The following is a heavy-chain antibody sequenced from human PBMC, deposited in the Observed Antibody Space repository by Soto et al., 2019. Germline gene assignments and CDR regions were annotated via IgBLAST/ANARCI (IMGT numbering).Heavy chain of an antibody. J-gene: IGHJ4*02. V-gene: IGHV3-9*01. Sequence: GGSLRLSCAASGFTFDDYAMHWVRQAPGKGLEWVSGINWNSGTIGYADSVKGRFTISRDNAKNSLYLQMNSLRVEDTALYYCAKDIGGRVAVTGPVDYWGQGALVTVSS. CDR2: INWNSGTI. D-gene: IGHD6-19*01. CDR3: AKDIGGRVAVTGPVDY. CDR1: GFTFDDYA.